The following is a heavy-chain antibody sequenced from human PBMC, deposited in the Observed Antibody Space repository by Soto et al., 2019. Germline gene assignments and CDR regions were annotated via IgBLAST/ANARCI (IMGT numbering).Heavy chain of an antibody. V-gene: IGHV1-69*01. J-gene: IGHJ5*02. CDR3: ARARRSSSWPDWFDP. CDR1: GGTFNSYA. D-gene: IGHD6-13*01. CDR2: IIPIFGTA. Sequence: GASVKLSCKSSGGTFNSYAISWVRQAHEQGLEWMGGIIPIFGTANYAQKFQGRVTITADESTSTAYMELSSLRSEDTAVYYCARARRSSSWPDWFDPWGQGTLVTVSS.